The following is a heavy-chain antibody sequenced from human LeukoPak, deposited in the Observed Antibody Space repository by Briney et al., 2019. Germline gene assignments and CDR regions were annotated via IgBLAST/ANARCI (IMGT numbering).Heavy chain of an antibody. CDR2: IYPGDSDT. J-gene: IGHJ6*03. D-gene: IGHD1/OR15-1a*01. CDR1: GYSFTSYW. Sequence: GESLKISCKGSGYSFTSYWIGWVRQMPGKGLEWMGIIYPGDSDTRYSPSFQGQVTISADKSISTAYLQWSSLKASDTATYYCARQRTPYYYYMDVWGKGTTVTVSS. V-gene: IGHV5-51*01. CDR3: ARQRTPYYYYMDV.